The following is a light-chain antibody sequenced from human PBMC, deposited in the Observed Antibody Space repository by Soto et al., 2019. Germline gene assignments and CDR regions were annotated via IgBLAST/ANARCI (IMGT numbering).Light chain of an antibody. Sequence: QSALTQPRSVSGSPGQSVTISCTGTSSDVGGYNYVSWYQQHPGKAPKLMIYDVSKRPSGVPDRFSGSKSGNTASLTNSGLQAEDEADYCCCSYAGSYTVVFGGGTKLTVL. CDR3: CSYAGSYTVV. CDR1: SSDVGGYNY. V-gene: IGLV2-11*01. CDR2: DVS. J-gene: IGLJ2*01.